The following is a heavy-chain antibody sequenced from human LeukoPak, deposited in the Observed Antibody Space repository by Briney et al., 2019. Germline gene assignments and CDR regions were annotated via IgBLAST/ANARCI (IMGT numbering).Heavy chain of an antibody. D-gene: IGHD3-10*01. CDR2: IYYSGST. CDR1: GGSLSSGSYY. J-gene: IGHJ4*02. CDR3: ARGMLPYYGSGSLDY. Sequence: SETLSLTCTVSGGSLSSGSYYWSWIRQPPGTGLEWIGYIYYSGSTNYNPSLRSRVTISVDTSKNQFSLKLSSVTAADTAVYYCARGMLPYYGSGSLDYWGQGTLVTVSS. V-gene: IGHV4-61*01.